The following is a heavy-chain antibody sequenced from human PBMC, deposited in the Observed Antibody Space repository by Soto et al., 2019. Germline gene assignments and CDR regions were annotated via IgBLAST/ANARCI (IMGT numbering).Heavy chain of an antibody. CDR3: ARGPLWFGESDYFDP. D-gene: IGHD3-10*01. CDR1: GGSFSGYY. V-gene: IGHV4-34*01. Sequence: SQTLSLTCAVYGGSFSGYYWSWIRQPPGKGLEWIGEINHSGSTNYNPSLKSRVTISVDTSKNQFSLKLSSVTAADTAVYYCARGPLWFGESDYFDPWGQGTLVTVSS. J-gene: IGHJ5*02. CDR2: INHSGST.